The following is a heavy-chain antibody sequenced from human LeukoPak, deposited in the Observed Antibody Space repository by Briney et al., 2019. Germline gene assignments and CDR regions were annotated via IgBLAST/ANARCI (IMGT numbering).Heavy chain of an antibody. CDR3: ARHDVWYAFDI. V-gene: IGHV4-61*01. CDR1: GGSVSSGSYY. CDR2: IHYSGNS. Sequence: PSETLSLTCTVSGGSVSSGSYYWTWIRQPPGKGLEWIGQIHYSGNSNCNASLKSRVTISIDTSKNQFSLRLSSVTAADTAVYYCARHDVWYAFDIWGQGTMVSVSS. J-gene: IGHJ3*02. D-gene: IGHD2-8*01.